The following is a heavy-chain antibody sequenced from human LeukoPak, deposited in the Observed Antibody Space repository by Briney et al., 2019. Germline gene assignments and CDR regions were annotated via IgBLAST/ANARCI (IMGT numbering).Heavy chain of an antibody. J-gene: IGHJ4*02. CDR2: MSPTSGDT. V-gene: IGHV1-8*02. Sequence: ASVKVSCKASGYTFTSYDINWVRQATGQGLEWMGWMSPTSGDTDYAQKFQGRVTMIRDTSITTAYMELTSLSSEDTAVYYRARGVVAGVDYWGQGTLVTVSS. CDR1: GYTFTSYD. D-gene: IGHD2-2*01. CDR3: ARGVVAGVDY.